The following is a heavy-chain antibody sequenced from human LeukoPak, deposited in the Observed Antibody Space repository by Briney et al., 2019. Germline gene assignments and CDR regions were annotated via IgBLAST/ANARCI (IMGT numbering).Heavy chain of an antibody. D-gene: IGHD6-13*01. V-gene: IGHV6-1*01. CDR3: ARVLAAAGTFDY. Sequence: PSQTLSLTCAISGDSVSSNSAAWNWIRQSPSRGLEWLGRTYYRSKWYNEYAESVKSRITINPDTSKNQYSLQLNSVTPEDTAVYYCARVLAAAGTFDYWGQGTLVTVSS. CDR2: TYYRSKWYN. J-gene: IGHJ4*02. CDR1: GDSVSSNSAA.